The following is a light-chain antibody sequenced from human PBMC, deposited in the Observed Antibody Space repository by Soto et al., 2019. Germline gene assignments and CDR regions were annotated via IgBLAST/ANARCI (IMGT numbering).Light chain of an antibody. CDR3: SSYTSSSTPSYV. V-gene: IGLV2-14*01. CDR1: SSDVGAYYS. J-gene: IGLJ1*01. CDR2: GVT. Sequence: QSVLTQPASVSGSPGQSITISCTGTSSDVGAYYSVSWYQHHPGKAPKLIIYGVTNRPSGVSNRFSGSKSGNTASLTISGLQAEDEADYYCSSYTSSSTPSYVFGTGTKVTVL.